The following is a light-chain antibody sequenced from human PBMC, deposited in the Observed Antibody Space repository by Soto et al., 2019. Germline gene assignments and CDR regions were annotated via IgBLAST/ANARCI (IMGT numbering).Light chain of an antibody. CDR1: QSVSNN. CDR3: QKYNSAPFT. CDR2: GAS. V-gene: IGKV3-15*01. Sequence: EIVMTHSPATLSVSPGERATLSCRASQSVSNNLAWYQQKPGQAPRLLIYGASTLQSGVPSRFSGTKSGTEFTLTISSLQPEDVATYYCQKYNSAPFTFGPGTKVAIK. J-gene: IGKJ3*01.